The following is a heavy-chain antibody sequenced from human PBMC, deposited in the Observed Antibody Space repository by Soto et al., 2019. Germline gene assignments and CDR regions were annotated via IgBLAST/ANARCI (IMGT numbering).Heavy chain of an antibody. Sequence: SETLSLTCTVSGGSISSGDYYWSWIRQPPGKGLEWIGYIYYSGSTNYNPSLKSRVTISVDTSKNQFSLKLSSVTAADTAVYYCARAAVPADSYYYYYYGMDVWGQGTTVTVSS. D-gene: IGHD2-2*01. CDR3: ARAAVPADSYYYYYYGMDV. CDR1: GGSISSGDYY. J-gene: IGHJ6*02. V-gene: IGHV4-61*08. CDR2: IYYSGST.